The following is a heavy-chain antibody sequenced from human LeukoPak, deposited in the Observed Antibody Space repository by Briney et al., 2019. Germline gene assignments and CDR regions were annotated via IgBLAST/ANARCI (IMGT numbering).Heavy chain of an antibody. CDR1: GFTFSSYA. D-gene: IGHD3-10*01. Sequence: PGGSLRLSCAASGFTFSSYAMSWVRQAPGKGLEWVSAISGSGGSTYYADSVKGRFTISRDNSKNTLYLQMNSLRAKDTAAYYCAKDMIYGSGSYYNPIFDYWGQGTLVTVSS. J-gene: IGHJ4*02. V-gene: IGHV3-23*01. CDR2: ISGSGGST. CDR3: AKDMIYGSGSYYNPIFDY.